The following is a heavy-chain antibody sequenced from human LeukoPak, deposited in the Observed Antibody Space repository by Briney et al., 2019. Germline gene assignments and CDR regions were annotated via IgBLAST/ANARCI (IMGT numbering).Heavy chain of an antibody. J-gene: IGHJ6*04. CDR1: GGSIRSSGCY. CDR3: ARVILRDFWSGYPVV. CDR2: IYYSGNT. D-gene: IGHD3-3*01. V-gene: IGHV4-39*01. Sequence: SETLSLTCTVSGGSIRSSGCYWGWIRQPPGKGLEWIGSIYYSGNTYYNPSLESRVTISVDTSNNQFSLKLSSATAADTAVYYCARVILRDFWSGYPVVWGRGTTVTVSS.